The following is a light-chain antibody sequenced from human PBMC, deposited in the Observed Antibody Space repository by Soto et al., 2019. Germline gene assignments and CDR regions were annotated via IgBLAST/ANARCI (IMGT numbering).Light chain of an antibody. V-gene: IGKV1-5*01. CDR3: QQYSTYAT. J-gene: IGKJ5*01. CDR2: DVS. CDR1: QSLSNW. Sequence: IQMTPSPSTLSASVGGRVPIPFRASQSLSNWLAWYQQKPGKAPKLLIFDVSSLESGVPSRFSGSGSGTEFTLTISSLQPDDFATYYCQQYSTYATFGQGTRLEIK.